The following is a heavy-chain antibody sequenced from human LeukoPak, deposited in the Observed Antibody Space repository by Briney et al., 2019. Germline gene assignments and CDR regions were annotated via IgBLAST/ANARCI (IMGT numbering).Heavy chain of an antibody. V-gene: IGHV1-18*01. CDR3: ARDRHLTDAYYSGEEGMDV. D-gene: IGHD5-24*01. Sequence: ASVKVSCKASGYTFINYGISWVRQAPGQGLEWMGWISAFNGNTNYAQNLQGRVTMTTDTSTSTAYMELRSLRSDDTAVYYCARDRHLTDAYYSGEEGMDVWGKGTTVTISS. CDR2: ISAFNGNT. J-gene: IGHJ6*04. CDR1: GYTFINYG.